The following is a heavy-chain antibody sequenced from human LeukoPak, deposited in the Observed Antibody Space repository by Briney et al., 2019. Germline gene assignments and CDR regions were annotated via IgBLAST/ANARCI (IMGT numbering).Heavy chain of an antibody. D-gene: IGHD2-8*01. Sequence: GASVKVSCKASGYIFTSYGISWVRQAPGQGLEWMGWISTNKGNTNYAQRLQGRVTMTTDTSTSTAYVELRSLRSDDTAIYYCVRDIQWRFDPWGQGTLVTVSS. CDR1: GYIFTSYG. CDR2: ISTNKGNT. V-gene: IGHV1-18*01. CDR3: VRDIQWRFDP. J-gene: IGHJ5*02.